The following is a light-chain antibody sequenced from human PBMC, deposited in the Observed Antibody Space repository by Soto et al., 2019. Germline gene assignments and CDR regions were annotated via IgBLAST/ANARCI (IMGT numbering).Light chain of an antibody. CDR1: SSNIGNNA. J-gene: IGLJ1*01. CDR2: YDD. Sequence: QSVLTQPPSVSEAPRQRVTIPCSGGSSNIGNNAVNWYQQLPGKAPKLLIYYDDLLPSGVSDRFSGSKSGTSASLAISGLQSEDEADYYCAAWDDSLNGLVFGTGTKVTVL. V-gene: IGLV1-36*01. CDR3: AAWDDSLNGLV.